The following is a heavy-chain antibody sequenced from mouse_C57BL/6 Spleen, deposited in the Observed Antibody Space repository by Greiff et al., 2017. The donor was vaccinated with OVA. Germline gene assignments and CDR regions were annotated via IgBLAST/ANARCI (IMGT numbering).Heavy chain of an antibody. J-gene: IGHJ1*03. CDR2: INPYNGGT. CDR3: AREGVFTYFDV. V-gene: IGHV1-19*01. Sequence: SGPVLVKPGASVKMSCKASGYTFTDYYMNWVKQSHGKSLEWIGVINPYNGGTSYNQKFKGKATLTVDKSSSTAYMELNSLTSEDSAVYYCAREGVFTYFDVWGTGTTVTVSS. CDR1: GYTFTDYY.